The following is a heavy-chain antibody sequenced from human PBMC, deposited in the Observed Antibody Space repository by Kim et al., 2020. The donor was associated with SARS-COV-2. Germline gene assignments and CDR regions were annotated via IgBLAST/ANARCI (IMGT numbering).Heavy chain of an antibody. V-gene: IGHV1-8*01. J-gene: IGHJ6*02. CDR1: GYTFTSYD. D-gene: IGHD3-10*01. Sequence: ASVKVSCKASGYTFTSYDINWVRQATGQGLEWMGWMNPNSGNTGYAQKFQGRVTMTRNTSISTAYMELSSLRSEDTAVYYCARGSSGSGWTENYYYYYGMDVWGQGTTVTVSS. CDR2: MNPNSGNT. CDR3: ARGSSGSGWTENYYYYYGMDV.